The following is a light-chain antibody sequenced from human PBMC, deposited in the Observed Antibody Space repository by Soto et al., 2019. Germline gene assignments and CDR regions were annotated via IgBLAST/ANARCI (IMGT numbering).Light chain of an antibody. CDR1: SSNIGSTY. Sequence: QAVLPQPPAVSAAPGQMVTISCSGTSSNIGSTYVSWYQHLPGTAPKLLIYDNNKRPSGIPARFSGSKSGTSATLGITGLHTGDEADYYCAAWDTSLHALILGGGTKLTVL. CDR2: DNN. J-gene: IGLJ2*01. CDR3: AAWDTSLHALI. V-gene: IGLV1-51*01.